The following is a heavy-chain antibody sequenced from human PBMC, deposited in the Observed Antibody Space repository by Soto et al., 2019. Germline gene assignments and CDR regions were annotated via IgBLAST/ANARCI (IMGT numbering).Heavy chain of an antibody. CDR2: ISSSGSTI. Sequence: EVQLVESGGGLVQPGGSLRLSCAASGFTFSSYEMNWVRQAPGKGLEWVSYISSSGSTIYYADSVKGRFTISRDNAKNSLYLQMNSLRAEDTAVYYCARSVVVAATYFDYWGQGTLVTVSS. J-gene: IGHJ4*02. CDR3: ARSVVVAATYFDY. CDR1: GFTFSSYE. V-gene: IGHV3-48*03. D-gene: IGHD2-15*01.